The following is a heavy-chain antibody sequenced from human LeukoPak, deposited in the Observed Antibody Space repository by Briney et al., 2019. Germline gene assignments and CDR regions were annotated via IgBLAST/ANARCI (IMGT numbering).Heavy chain of an antibody. Sequence: LPGGSLRLSCAASGFTFSSHTMNWVRQAPGKGLEWVSYISSSSTIYYADSVKGRFTISRDDAKNSLFLQMNSLRDEDTAVYYCARDCSGGSCYLDYWGQGTLVTVSS. V-gene: IGHV3-48*02. J-gene: IGHJ4*03. CDR3: ARDCSGGSCYLDY. CDR2: ISSSSTI. D-gene: IGHD2-15*01. CDR1: GFTFSSHT.